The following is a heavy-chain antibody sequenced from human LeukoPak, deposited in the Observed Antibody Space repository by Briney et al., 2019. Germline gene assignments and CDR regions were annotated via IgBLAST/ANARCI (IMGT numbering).Heavy chain of an antibody. CDR3: ARQGGSSWYRVWWFDP. CDR2: INHSGST. J-gene: IGHJ5*02. V-gene: IGHV4-34*01. Sequence: SETLSLTCAVYGGSFSGYYWSWIRQPPGKGLEWIGEINHSGSTNYNPSLKSRVTISVDTSKNQFSLKLSSVTAADTAVYYCARQGGSSWYRVWWFDPWGQGTLVTVSS. CDR1: GGSFSGYY. D-gene: IGHD6-13*01.